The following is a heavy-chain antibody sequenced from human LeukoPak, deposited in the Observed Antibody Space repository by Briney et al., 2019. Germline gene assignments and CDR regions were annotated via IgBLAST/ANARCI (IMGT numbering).Heavy chain of an antibody. CDR3: ARLTKAYDFWSGYYKPTEFDY. CDR2: IYYSGST. D-gene: IGHD3-3*01. J-gene: IGHJ4*02. CDR1: GGSISSYY. Sequence: SETLSLTCTVSGGSISSYYWSWIRRPPGKGLECIGYIYYSGSTNYNPSLKSRVTISVDTSKNQFSLKLSSVTAADTAVYYCARLTKAYDFWSGYYKPTEFDYWGQGTLVTVSS. V-gene: IGHV4-59*08.